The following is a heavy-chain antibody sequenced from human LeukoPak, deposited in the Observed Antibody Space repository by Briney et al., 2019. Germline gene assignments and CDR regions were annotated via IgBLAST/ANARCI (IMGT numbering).Heavy chain of an antibody. CDR1: GGSFSGYY. D-gene: IGHD3-3*01. CDR3: ARGYDFWSGPLNWFDP. J-gene: IGHJ5*02. CDR2: IYYSGST. Sequence: PSETLSLTCAVYGGSFSGYYWSWIRQHPGKGLEWIGYIYYSGSTYYNPSLKSRVTISVDTSKNQFSLKLSSVTAADTAVYYCARGYDFWSGPLNWFDPWGQGTLVTVSS. V-gene: IGHV4-31*11.